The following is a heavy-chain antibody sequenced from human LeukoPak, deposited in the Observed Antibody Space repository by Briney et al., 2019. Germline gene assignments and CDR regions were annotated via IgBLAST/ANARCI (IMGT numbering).Heavy chain of an antibody. CDR1: GFTFSSYS. J-gene: IGHJ4*02. Sequence: GGSLRLSCAASGFTFSSYSMNWVRQAPGKGLEWVSYISSSSSTIYYADSVKGRFTISRDNAKNSLYLQMNSLRDEDTAVYYCARATPYSSSWMNYYFDYWGQGTLVTVSS. CDR2: ISSSSSTI. D-gene: IGHD6-13*01. V-gene: IGHV3-48*02. CDR3: ARATPYSSSWMNYYFDY.